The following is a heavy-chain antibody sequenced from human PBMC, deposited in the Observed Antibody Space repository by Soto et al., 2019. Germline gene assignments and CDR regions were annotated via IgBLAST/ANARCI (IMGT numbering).Heavy chain of an antibody. CDR3: ASDRDFWGKGWFDP. J-gene: IGHJ5*02. Sequence: PSETLSLTCTVSGDSGSSGSYYWSWIRQPPGKGLEWIGNIYYSGSTSYNPSLKSRVTISVDTSKNQFSLKLSSVTAADTAVYYCASDRDFWGKGWFDPWGQGILVTVSS. CDR2: IYYSGST. D-gene: IGHD3-16*01. V-gene: IGHV4-61*01. CDR1: GDSGSSGSYY.